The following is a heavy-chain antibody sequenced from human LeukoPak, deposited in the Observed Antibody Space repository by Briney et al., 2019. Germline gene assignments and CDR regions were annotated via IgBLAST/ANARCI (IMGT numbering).Heavy chain of an antibody. V-gene: IGHV3-21*05. CDR3: ARVRPGYYCDY. CDR1: GFTFSIYS. CDR2: ISKNSDDI. J-gene: IGHJ4*02. Sequence: GGSLRLSCVASGFTFSIYSMNWVRQPPGKGLEWVSYISKNSDDIYNADSVRGRFTISRDNAKNSLYLQMNSLRAEDTAVYYCARVRPGYYCDYWGQGILVTVSS.